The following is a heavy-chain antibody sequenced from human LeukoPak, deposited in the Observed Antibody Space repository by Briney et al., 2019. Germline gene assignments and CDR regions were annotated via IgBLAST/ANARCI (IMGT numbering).Heavy chain of an antibody. CDR1: GGSISSSSYY. CDR2: IYYSGST. CDR3: ARFRYYDILTGYYPIGYYYGMDV. V-gene: IGHV4-39*01. J-gene: IGHJ6*02. D-gene: IGHD3-9*01. Sequence: PSETLSLTCTVSGGSISSSSYYWGWIRQPPGKGLEWIGSIYYSGSTYYNPSLKSRVTISVDTSKNQFSLKLSSVTAADTAVYYCARFRYYDILTGYYPIGYYYGMDVWGQGTTVTVSS.